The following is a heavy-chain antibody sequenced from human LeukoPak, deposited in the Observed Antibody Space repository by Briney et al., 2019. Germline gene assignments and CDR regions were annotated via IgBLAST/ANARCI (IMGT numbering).Heavy chain of an antibody. J-gene: IGHJ6*03. CDR1: GYTFTGYY. D-gene: IGHD2-15*01. CDR2: INPSSGGT. CDR3: ARGVVAATFYYYMDV. Sequence: ASVTVSCKPSGYTFTGYYIHWVRQAPGQGLEWMGWINPSSGGTNYPQNFQGRVTMTRDTSLSTAYMEVGGLRSDDTAVYYCARGVVAATFYYYMDVWGKGTTVTVSS. V-gene: IGHV1-2*02.